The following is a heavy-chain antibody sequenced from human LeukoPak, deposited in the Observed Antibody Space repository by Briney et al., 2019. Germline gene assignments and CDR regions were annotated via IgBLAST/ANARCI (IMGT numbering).Heavy chain of an antibody. CDR1: GGSISSYY. J-gene: IGHJ3*01. D-gene: IGHD1-26*01. Sequence: TLSLTCTVSGGSISSYYWSWIRQPPGKALEWLARIDWDDDKYYSTSLETRLTISKDTSRNQVVLTMTNMDPVDTATYYCARTLPEWDDAFDVWGQGTMVTVSS. CDR3: ARTLPEWDDAFDV. CDR2: IDWDDDK. V-gene: IGHV2-70*11.